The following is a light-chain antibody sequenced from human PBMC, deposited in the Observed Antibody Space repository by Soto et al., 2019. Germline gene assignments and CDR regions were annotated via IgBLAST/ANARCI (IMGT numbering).Light chain of an antibody. V-gene: IGKV1-27*01. J-gene: IGKJ3*01. CDR2: AAS. CDR3: QKYNSAPRT. Sequence: DIQMTQSPSSLSASVGDRVTITCRASQGISNYLAWYQQKPGKVPKLLIYAASTLQSGVPSRLSGSGFGTDFALPISSLQPEDVATYSCQKYNSAPRTLGSGPKVDIK. CDR1: QGISNY.